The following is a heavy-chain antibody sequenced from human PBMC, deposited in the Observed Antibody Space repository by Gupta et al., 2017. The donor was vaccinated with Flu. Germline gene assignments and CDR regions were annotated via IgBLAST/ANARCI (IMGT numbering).Heavy chain of an antibody. CDR2: INPSGDST. V-gene: IGHV1-46*01. CDR3: AKDLGRGGDYYHYMDV. Sequence: QVQLMQSGAEVKKPGASVTVSCQAAGNTFTNYYFHWVRQAPGQGLEWMGMINPSGDSTSYAQKFQGRVTMTRDTSTTTVYMNLGSLGSEDTAIYYCAKDLGRGGDYYHYMDVWGKGTTVTVSS. CDR1: GNTFTNYY. J-gene: IGHJ6*03. D-gene: IGHD2-21*02.